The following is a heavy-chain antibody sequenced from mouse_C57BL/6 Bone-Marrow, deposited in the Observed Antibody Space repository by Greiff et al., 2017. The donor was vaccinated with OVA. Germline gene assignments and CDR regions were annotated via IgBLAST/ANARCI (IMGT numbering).Heavy chain of an antibody. D-gene: IGHD2-1*01. V-gene: IGHV3-6*01. J-gene: IGHJ1*03. CDR1: GYSITSGYY. Sequence: EVQLLESGPGLVKPSQSLSLTCSVTGYSITSGYYWNWIRQFPGNKLEWMGYISYDGSNNYNPSLKNRISITRDTSKNQFFLKLNSVTTEDTATYYCAREVYGNYDWYFDVWGTGTTVTVSS. CDR2: ISYDGSN. CDR3: AREVYGNYDWYFDV.